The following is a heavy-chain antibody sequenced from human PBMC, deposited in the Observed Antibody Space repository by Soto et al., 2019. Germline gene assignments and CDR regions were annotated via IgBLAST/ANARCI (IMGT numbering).Heavy chain of an antibody. CDR3: ARDIVLSLGVGVVFGIDDAFDI. V-gene: IGHV1-2*02. J-gene: IGHJ3*02. D-gene: IGHD1-26*01. CDR1: GYAFTGYY. CDR2: INPNSGGT. Sequence: ASVKGAWKAAGYAFTGYYMHWVRQAPGQGLDWIGWINPNSGGTNYAEKFQGRVTMTRDTSISTAYMELSRLRSDDTAVYYCARDIVLSLGVGVVFGIDDAFDIWGQGTMVTVSS.